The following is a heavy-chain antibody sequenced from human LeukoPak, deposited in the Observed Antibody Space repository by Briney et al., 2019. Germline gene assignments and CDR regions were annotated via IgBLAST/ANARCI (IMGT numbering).Heavy chain of an antibody. J-gene: IGHJ5*02. CDR3: ARDNSVGETAWWFDP. D-gene: IGHD1-26*01. CDR2: INPNSGDT. CDR1: GYTFTGYY. V-gene: IGHV1-2*02. Sequence: ASVKVSCKASGYTFTGYYMHWVRQAPGQGLEWMGWINPNSGDTKYAQKFQGRVTMTRDTSISTAYMELTRLRSDDTAVYYCARDNSVGETAWWFDPWGQGTLVTVSS.